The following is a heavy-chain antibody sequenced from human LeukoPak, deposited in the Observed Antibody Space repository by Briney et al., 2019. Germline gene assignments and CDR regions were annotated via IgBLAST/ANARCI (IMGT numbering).Heavy chain of an antibody. CDR3: AKRIGGVNSFDH. CDR1: GGSMSGYY. Sequence: ETLSLTCTVSGGSMSGYYWSWIRQPPGKGLEWVSAISGSGGSTYYADSVKGRFIISRDNSKNTLYLQMNSLRAEDTAVYYCAKRIGGVNSFDHWGQGTLVTVSS. V-gene: IGHV3-23*01. CDR2: ISGSGGST. D-gene: IGHD3-16*01. J-gene: IGHJ4*02.